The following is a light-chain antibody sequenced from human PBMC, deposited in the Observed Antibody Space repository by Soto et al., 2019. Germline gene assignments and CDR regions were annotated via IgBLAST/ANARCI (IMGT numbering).Light chain of an antibody. V-gene: IGKV1-9*01. Sequence: DFQMTQSPSTLSASVGDRVTITCRASQGISSYLAWYQQKPGKAPKLLIYAASTLQSGVPSRFSGSGSGTEFTLTISRLQPEDFAIYYCQQLNSYPITFGQGTRLEIK. CDR3: QQLNSYPIT. CDR1: QGISSY. CDR2: AAS. J-gene: IGKJ5*01.